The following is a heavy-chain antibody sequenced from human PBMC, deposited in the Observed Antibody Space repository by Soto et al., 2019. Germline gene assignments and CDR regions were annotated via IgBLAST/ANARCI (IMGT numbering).Heavy chain of an antibody. CDR1: EFTFSSYS. Sequence: EVQLVESGGGLVKPGGSLRLSCAASEFTFSSYSMNWVRQAPGKGLEWVSSISSSGSYIYYAYSVKGRFTISRDNAKNSLYLQMNSLRAEDTSVYYCARDISGSYYAMDVWGQGTTVTVSS. D-gene: IGHD6-19*01. V-gene: IGHV3-21*02. CDR3: ARDISGSYYAMDV. CDR2: ISSSGSYI. J-gene: IGHJ6*02.